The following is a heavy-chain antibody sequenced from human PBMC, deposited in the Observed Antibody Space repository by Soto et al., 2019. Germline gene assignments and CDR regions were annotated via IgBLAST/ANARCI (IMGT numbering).Heavy chain of an antibody. Sequence: SETLSLTCTVSGGSVSSGSYYWSWIRQPPGKGLEWIGYIYYSGSTNYNPSLKSRVTISVDTSKNQFSLKLSSVTAADTAVYYCARGRTNETTYYFDYWGQGTLVTVSS. J-gene: IGHJ4*02. CDR3: ARGRTNETTYYFDY. CDR2: IYYSGST. CDR1: GGSVSSGSYY. V-gene: IGHV4-61*01. D-gene: IGHD1-7*01.